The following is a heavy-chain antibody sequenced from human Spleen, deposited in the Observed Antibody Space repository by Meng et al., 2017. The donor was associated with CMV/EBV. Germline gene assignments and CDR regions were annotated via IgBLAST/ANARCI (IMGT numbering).Heavy chain of an antibody. CDR3: ARGAVFWSGRFDL. CDR1: GYTFTGYY. Sequence: ASVKVSCKASGYTFTGYYMHWVRQAPGQGLEWMGWMNPHSGGASYAQKFQARVTMTRDTSISAAYLELASLRFDVTAVYYCARGAVFWSGRFDLWGQGALVTVSS. CDR2: MNPHSGGA. V-gene: IGHV1-2*02. J-gene: IGHJ4*02. D-gene: IGHD3-3*01.